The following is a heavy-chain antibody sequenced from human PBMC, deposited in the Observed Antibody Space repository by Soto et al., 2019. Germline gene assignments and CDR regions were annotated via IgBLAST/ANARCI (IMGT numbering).Heavy chain of an antibody. J-gene: IGHJ4*02. D-gene: IGHD3-16*01. CDR1: GATITSSY. Sequence: QVQLQESGPGLVKPSETLTLTCNVSGATITSSYWSWIRQPPRKGLEWIGYVFHRGTTNYNPSLESRVSMSVDTSKNQFSLTMTSVTAADTAVYYCARTPFRLVLGTVLCYFDDWGQGTLVTVSS. CDR3: ARTPFRLVLGTVLCYFDD. V-gene: IGHV4-59*01. CDR2: VFHRGTT.